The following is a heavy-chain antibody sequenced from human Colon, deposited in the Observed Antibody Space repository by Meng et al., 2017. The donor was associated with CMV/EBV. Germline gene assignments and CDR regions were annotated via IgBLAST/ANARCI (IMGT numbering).Heavy chain of an antibody. J-gene: IGHJ4*02. CDR1: GFTFNNFP. V-gene: IGHV3-30*04. Sequence: GESLKISCVASGFTFNNFPIHWVRQAPGKGLEWVAVISYDGTNEHYAESVKGRFTISRDNPKSTLYLQMNSLRAEDTAVYYCAREPGVDFWGQGTLVTVSS. CDR3: AREPGVDF. CDR2: ISYDGTNE. D-gene: IGHD3-3*01.